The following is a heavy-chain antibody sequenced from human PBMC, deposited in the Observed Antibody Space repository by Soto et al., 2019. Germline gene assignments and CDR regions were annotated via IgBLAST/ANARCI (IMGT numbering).Heavy chain of an antibody. Sequence: EVQLLESGGDLVQPGGSLRLSCAASGFTFSSYAMSWVRQAPGKGLEWVSAISGSGGSTYYADSVKGRFTISRDNSKNTLYLQMDSLGAEDTAVYYCATTLYYYDSSGYQWGQGTRVNVSS. V-gene: IGHV3-23*01. CDR3: ATTLYYYDSSGYQ. CDR2: ISGSGGST. CDR1: GFTFSSYA. D-gene: IGHD3-22*01. J-gene: IGHJ4*02.